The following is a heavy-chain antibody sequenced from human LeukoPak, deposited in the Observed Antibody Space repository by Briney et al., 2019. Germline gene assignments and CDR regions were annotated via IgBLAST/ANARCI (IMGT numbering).Heavy chain of an antibody. V-gene: IGHV3-74*01. CDR2: INSDGSST. CDR3: ARASNWKYDY. CDR1: GFTFTTYW. D-gene: IGHD1-20*01. J-gene: IGHJ4*02. Sequence: GGSLRLSCAASGFTFTTYWMHWVRQAPGKGLVWVSRINSDGSSTIYADSVKDRFTISRDNAKNTLYLQMNSLRAEDTAVYYCARASNWKYDYWGQGTLVTVSS.